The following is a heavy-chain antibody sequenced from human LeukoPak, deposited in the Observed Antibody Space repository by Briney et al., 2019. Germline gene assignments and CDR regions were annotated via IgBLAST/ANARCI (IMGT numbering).Heavy chain of an antibody. CDR3: AKQYYDFWSGLDPGAFDI. J-gene: IGHJ3*02. Sequence: GESLKISCKGSGYSFTNYWIGWVRQMPGKGLEWMGIIYPGDSDTRYSPSFQGQVTISADKSISTAYLQWSSLKASDTAMYYCAKQYYDFWSGLDPGAFDIWGQGTMVTVSS. V-gene: IGHV5-51*01. D-gene: IGHD3-3*01. CDR2: IYPGDSDT. CDR1: GYSFTNYW.